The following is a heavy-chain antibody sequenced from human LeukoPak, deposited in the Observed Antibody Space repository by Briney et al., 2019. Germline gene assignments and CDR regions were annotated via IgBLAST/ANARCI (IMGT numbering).Heavy chain of an antibody. CDR3: ARSPRIAAASFDI. D-gene: IGHD6-13*01. V-gene: IGHV1-69*01. CDR2: IIPIFGTA. J-gene: IGHJ3*02. CDR1: GGTFTSYA. Sequence: SVKVSCKASGGTFTSYAISWVRQAPGQGLEWMGGIIPIFGTANYAQKFQGRVTITADESTSTAYRELSSLRSEDTAVYYCARSPRIAAASFDIWGQGTMVTVSS.